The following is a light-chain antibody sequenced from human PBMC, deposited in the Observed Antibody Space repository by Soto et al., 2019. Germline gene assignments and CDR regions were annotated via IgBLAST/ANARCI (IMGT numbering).Light chain of an antibody. J-gene: IGKJ5*01. CDR1: QSVSSY. CDR2: DAS. V-gene: IGKV3-11*01. Sequence: ENVLTQSPGTLSLSTGERATLSCRASQSVSSYLAWYQQKPGQAPRLLIYDASNRATGIPARFSGSGSGTDFTLTISSLEPEDFAVYYCQQRSNWPPTFGQVTLLEIK. CDR3: QQRSNWPPT.